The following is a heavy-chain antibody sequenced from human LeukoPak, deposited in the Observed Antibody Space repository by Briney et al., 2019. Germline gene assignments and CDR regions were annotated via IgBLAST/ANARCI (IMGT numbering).Heavy chain of an antibody. J-gene: IGHJ4*02. CDR1: GGSISSYY. V-gene: IGHV4-59*01. CDR3: ASAYCSSTSCPIDY. Sequence: SETLSLTCTVSGGSISSYYWSWIRQPPGKGLEWIGYIYYSGSTNYNPSLKSRVTISVDTSKNQFSLKLSSVTAADTAVYYCASAYCSSTSCPIDYWGQGTLATVSS. D-gene: IGHD2-2*01. CDR2: IYYSGST.